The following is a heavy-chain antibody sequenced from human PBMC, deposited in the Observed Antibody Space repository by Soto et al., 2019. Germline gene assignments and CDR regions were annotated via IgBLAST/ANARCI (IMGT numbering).Heavy chain of an antibody. D-gene: IGHD1-26*01. Sequence: QVQLVESGGGVVQPGRSLRLSCAASGFTFSSYGMHWVRQAPGKGLEWVAVISYDGSNKYYADSVKGRFTISRDNCKNRLYLQMKSLRAEDTGVYYCAKGEPADYWGQGTLVTVSS. CDR1: GFTFSSYG. J-gene: IGHJ4*02. CDR2: ISYDGSNK. CDR3: AKGEPADY. V-gene: IGHV3-30*18.